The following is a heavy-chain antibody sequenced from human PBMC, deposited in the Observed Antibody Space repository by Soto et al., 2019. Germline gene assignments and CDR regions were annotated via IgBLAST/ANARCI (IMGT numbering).Heavy chain of an antibody. J-gene: IGHJ4*02. CDR3: ARGLGSATIYYFDY. CDR1: GYTFTSYA. Sequence: GASVKVSCKASGYTFTSYAMHWVRHAPGQRLEWMGWINAGNGNTKYSQKFQGRVTITRDTSASTAYMELSSLRSEDTAVYYCARGLGSATIYYFDYWGQGTLVTVSS. CDR2: INAGNGNT. D-gene: IGHD3-3*01. V-gene: IGHV1-3*01.